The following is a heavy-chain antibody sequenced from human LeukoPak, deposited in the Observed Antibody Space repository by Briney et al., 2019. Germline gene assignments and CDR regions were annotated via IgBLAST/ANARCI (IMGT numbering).Heavy chain of an antibody. J-gene: IGHJ3*02. CDR2: INHSGST. CDR1: GGSFSGYY. Sequence: SETLSLTCAVYGGSFSGYYWSWIRQPPGKGLEWIGEINHSGSTNYNPSLKSRVTISVDTSKNQFSLKLSSVTAADTAVYYCARMCYDILTGYYATDAFDIWGQGTMVTVSS. V-gene: IGHV4-34*01. D-gene: IGHD3-9*01. CDR3: ARMCYDILTGYYATDAFDI.